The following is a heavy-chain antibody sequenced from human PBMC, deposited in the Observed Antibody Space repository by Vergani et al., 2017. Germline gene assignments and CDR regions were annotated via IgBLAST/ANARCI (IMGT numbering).Heavy chain of an antibody. D-gene: IGHD2-15*01. Sequence: EVQLVESGGGLVQPGGSLRLSCAASGFTFSSYSMNWVRQAPGKGLEWVSYISSSSSTIYYADSVKGRFTISSDNAKNSLYLQMNSLRAEDTPVYYCARGRGVASTYYYYYMDVWGKGTTVTVSS. CDR1: GFTFSSYS. CDR2: ISSSSSTI. V-gene: IGHV3-48*04. J-gene: IGHJ6*03. CDR3: ARGRGVASTYYYYYMDV.